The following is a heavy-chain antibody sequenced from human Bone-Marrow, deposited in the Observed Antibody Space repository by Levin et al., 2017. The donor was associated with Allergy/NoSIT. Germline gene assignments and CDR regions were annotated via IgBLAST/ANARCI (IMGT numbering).Heavy chain of an antibody. J-gene: IGHJ4*02. V-gene: IGHV3-21*01. CDR3: ASGGGSYNY. CDR2: INSGSNSI. Sequence: LSLTCATSGFTFSTSAMNWVRPAPGKGLEWIASINSGSNSIKYADSVKGRFTISRDNAKKSLYLQMSSLRAEDSAVYFCASGGGSYNYWGQGTLVTVSS. CDR1: GFTFSTSA. D-gene: IGHD1-26*01.